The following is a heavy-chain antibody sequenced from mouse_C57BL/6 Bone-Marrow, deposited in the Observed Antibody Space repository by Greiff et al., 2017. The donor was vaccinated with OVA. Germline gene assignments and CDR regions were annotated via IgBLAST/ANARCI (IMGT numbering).Heavy chain of an antibody. CDR2: ISDGGSYT. V-gene: IGHV5-4*01. CDR1: GFTFSSYA. D-gene: IGHD2-4*01. CDR3: ARDGYYDYGPFAY. Sequence: EVHLVESGGGLVKPGGSLKLSCAASGFTFSSYAMSWVRQTPEKRLEWVATISDGGSYTYYPDNVKGRFTISRDNAKNNLYLQMSHLKSEDTAMYYCARDGYYDYGPFAYWGQGTLVTVSA. J-gene: IGHJ3*01.